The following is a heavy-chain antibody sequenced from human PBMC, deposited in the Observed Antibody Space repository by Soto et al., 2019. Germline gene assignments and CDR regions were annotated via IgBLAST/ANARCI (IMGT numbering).Heavy chain of an antibody. D-gene: IGHD5-12*01. Sequence: QVQLVQSGAEVKKPGSSVKVSCKASGGTFSSYAISWVRQAPGQGLEWMGGIIPIFGTANYAQKFQGRVTITADESTSTAYMELSSLRSEDTAVYYCAWGSGYDRAYYYYYGMDVWGQGTTVTVSS. CDR2: IIPIFGTA. CDR1: GGTFSSYA. CDR3: AWGSGYDRAYYYYYGMDV. V-gene: IGHV1-69*01. J-gene: IGHJ6*02.